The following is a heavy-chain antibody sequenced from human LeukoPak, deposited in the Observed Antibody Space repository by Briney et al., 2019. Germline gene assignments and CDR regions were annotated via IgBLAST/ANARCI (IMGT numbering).Heavy chain of an antibody. CDR2: IIPIFGTA. V-gene: IGHV1-69*13. D-gene: IGHD3-10*01. CDR1: GGTFSSYA. J-gene: IGHJ5*02. CDR3: ASRGHGYPNWFDP. Sequence: GASVKVSCKASGGTFSSYAISWVRQAPGQGLGWMGGIIPIFGTANYAQKFQGRVTITADESTSTAYMELSSLRSEDTAVYYCASRGHGYPNWFDPWGQGTLVTVSS.